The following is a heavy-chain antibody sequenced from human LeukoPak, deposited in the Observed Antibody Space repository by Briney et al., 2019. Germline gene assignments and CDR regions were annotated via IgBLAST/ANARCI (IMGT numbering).Heavy chain of an antibody. J-gene: IGHJ6*04. CDR1: GFTVSNTY. Sequence: GGSLRLSCAASGFTVSNTYMSWVRQAPGKGLEWVSLIYSGGGTYSADSVKGRFTISRDNSKNTLYLQMNSLRAEDTAVYYCAGAKSSSGYAGENYSSVMAVGAKGPT. CDR2: IYSGGGT. V-gene: IGHV3-53*05. CDR3: AGAKSSSGYAGENYSSVMAV. D-gene: IGHD6-13*01.